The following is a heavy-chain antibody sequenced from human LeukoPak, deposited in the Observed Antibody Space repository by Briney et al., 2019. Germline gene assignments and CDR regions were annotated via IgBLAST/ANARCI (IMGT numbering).Heavy chain of an antibody. J-gene: IGHJ4*02. CDR3: ARDCTFASGSLDY. CDR1: GFTFSSYS. CDR2: IGSSSSYI. D-gene: IGHD3-10*01. V-gene: IGHV3-21*01. Sequence: PGGSLRLSCAASGFTFSSYSMNWVRQAPGKGLEWVSSIGSSSSYIYYADSVKGRFTISRDNAKNSLYLQMNSLRAEDTAVYYCARDCTFASGSLDYWGQGTLVTVSS.